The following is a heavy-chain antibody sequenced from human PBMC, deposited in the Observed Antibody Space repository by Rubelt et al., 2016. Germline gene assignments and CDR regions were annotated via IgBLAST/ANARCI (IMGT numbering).Heavy chain of an antibody. Sequence: GQLVESGGGLVQPGGSLRLSCAASGFTFSSNSMNWVRQAPGKGLEWVSYISGSSSTVYYADSVKGRFTISRDNAKNTLYLQMNSLRAEDTAVYFCASWFFRVDYWGQGTLVTVSS. CDR3: ASWFFRVDY. V-gene: IGHV3-48*04. CDR1: GFTFSSNS. J-gene: IGHJ4*02. CDR2: ISGSSSTV. D-gene: IGHD3-10*01.